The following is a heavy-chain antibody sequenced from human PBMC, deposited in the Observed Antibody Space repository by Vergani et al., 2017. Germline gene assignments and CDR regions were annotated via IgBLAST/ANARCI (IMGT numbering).Heavy chain of an antibody. Sequence: QVQLQESGPGLVKPPGTLSLTCSVSGESLSGNYWWSWVRQPPGKGLEWIGKIFHTGTTSFNPSLKSRATISMDQSKNQFSLKLNSVTAADTAVYYCATIPLWYGTSADFDFWRQGTLVTVSS. CDR1: GESLSGNYW. J-gene: IGHJ4*02. CDR2: IFHTGTT. D-gene: IGHD2-21*01. V-gene: IGHV4-4*03. CDR3: ATIPLWYGTSADFDF.